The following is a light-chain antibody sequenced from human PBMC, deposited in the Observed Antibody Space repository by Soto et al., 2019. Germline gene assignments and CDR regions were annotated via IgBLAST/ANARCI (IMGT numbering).Light chain of an antibody. Sequence: EIVLTQSPGTLSLSPGERATLSCRASHSVRSSYLAWYQQKPGQAPRLLIYGASSRATGIPDRFSGSGSGTDFTLTISRLEPEDFAVYYCQQYGSSPPYTFGQGTKREIK. J-gene: IGKJ2*01. CDR2: GAS. CDR1: HSVRSSY. CDR3: QQYGSSPPYT. V-gene: IGKV3-20*01.